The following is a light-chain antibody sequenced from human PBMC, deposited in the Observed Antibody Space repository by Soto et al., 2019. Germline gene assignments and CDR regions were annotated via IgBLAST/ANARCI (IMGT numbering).Light chain of an antibody. Sequence: EIVLTQSPATLSLSPGERATLSCRASQSVSSYLAWYQQKPGQAPRLLIYDASNRATGIPARFSGSGSGTDLTLPISSLEPEDFAVYYCQQRSNLPPTFGRRTKLEIK. V-gene: IGKV3-11*01. J-gene: IGKJ2*01. CDR2: DAS. CDR1: QSVSSY. CDR3: QQRSNLPPT.